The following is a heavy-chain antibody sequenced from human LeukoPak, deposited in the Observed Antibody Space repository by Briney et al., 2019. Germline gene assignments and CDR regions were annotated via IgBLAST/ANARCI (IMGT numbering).Heavy chain of an antibody. CDR2: IHPNSGDT. D-gene: IGHD3-22*01. V-gene: IGHV1-2*02. CDR3: ARDRFYYDSSGTTYFYSFSMDV. Sequence: ASVKVSCKASGYTFTGHHLHWVRQAPGQGLEWMGWIHPNSGDTNFAQKFQGRVTMTRDTSISTAYMELSRLRSDDTAVYFCARDRFYYDSSGTTYFYSFSMDVWGKGTTVTVSS. J-gene: IGHJ6*03. CDR1: GYTFTGHH.